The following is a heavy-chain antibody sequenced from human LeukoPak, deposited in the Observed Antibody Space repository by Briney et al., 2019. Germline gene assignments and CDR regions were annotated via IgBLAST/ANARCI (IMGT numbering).Heavy chain of an antibody. D-gene: IGHD3-3*01. V-gene: IGHV3-7*01. Sequence: GSLRLFCVCSWIRVCGYWVSLVRQASGEGLEWVANIKQDGSERYYVDSVKGRFTISRDNAKNSQYLQMNSLRVEDTAVYYCATDGGPFDHWGQGTLVTVSS. CDR3: ATDGGPFDH. J-gene: IGHJ4*02. CDR1: WIRVCGYW. CDR2: IKQDGSER.